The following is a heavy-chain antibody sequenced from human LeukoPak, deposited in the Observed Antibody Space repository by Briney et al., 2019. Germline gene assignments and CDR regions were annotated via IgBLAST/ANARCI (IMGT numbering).Heavy chain of an antibody. V-gene: IGHV3-66*01. CDR2: IYSGGST. J-gene: IGHJ3*02. D-gene: IGHD1-26*01. Sequence: PGGSLRLSCAASGFTVSSNYMSWVRQAPGKGLEWVSLIYSGGSTSYAASVKGRFTISRDNSKNTLYLQMNSLRAEDTAVYYCARDGAPDSRVGRYAFDIWGQGTMVTVSS. CDR3: ARDGAPDSRVGRYAFDI. CDR1: GFTVSSNY.